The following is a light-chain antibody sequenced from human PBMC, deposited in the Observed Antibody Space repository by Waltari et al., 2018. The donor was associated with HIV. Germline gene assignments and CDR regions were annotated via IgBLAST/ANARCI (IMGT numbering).Light chain of an antibody. CDR1: QSVSNN. CDR2: DAS. Sequence: EIVLTQSPATLSLSPGERATLSCRASQSVSNNFAWYQQRPGQAPSLLIYDASNRATGIPARFSGSGSGTDFTLTISSLEPEDFVVYYCQQRSNWPRFTFGQGTRLEI. V-gene: IGKV3-11*01. CDR3: QQRSNWPRFT. J-gene: IGKJ2*01.